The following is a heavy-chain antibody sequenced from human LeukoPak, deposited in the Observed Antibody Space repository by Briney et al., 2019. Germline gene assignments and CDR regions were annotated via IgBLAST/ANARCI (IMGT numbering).Heavy chain of an antibody. D-gene: IGHD6-13*01. V-gene: IGHV4-4*02. J-gene: IGHJ4*02. CDR3: ARADHSSSWYFDY. CDR2: IYHSGST. CDR1: GGSISSSNW. Sequence: PSGTLSLTCAVFGGSISSSNWWSWVRQPPGKGLEWIGEIYHSGSTNYNPSLKSRVTISVDKSKNQFSLKLSSVTAADTAVYYCARADHSSSWYFDYWGQGTLVTVSS.